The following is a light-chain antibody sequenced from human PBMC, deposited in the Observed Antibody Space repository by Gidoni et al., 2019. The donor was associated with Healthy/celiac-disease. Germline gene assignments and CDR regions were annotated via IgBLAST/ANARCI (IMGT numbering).Light chain of an antibody. Sequence: QSALTQPPSASGSPGQSVNISCTGTSSDVGGYNYGSWYQQYPGKAPKLMIYEVSKRPAGVPDRFSGSKSGNTASLTVSGLQAEDEADYYCSSYAGSNNLLFGGGTKLTVL. CDR1: SSDVGGYNY. V-gene: IGLV2-8*01. CDR2: EVS. J-gene: IGLJ2*01. CDR3: SSYAGSNNLL.